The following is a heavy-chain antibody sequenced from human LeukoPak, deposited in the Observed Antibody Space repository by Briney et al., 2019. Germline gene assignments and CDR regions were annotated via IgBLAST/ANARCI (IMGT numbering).Heavy chain of an antibody. D-gene: IGHD2-2*01. CDR2: ISSGGGYI. CDR3: ARDEGHTVTNEYFQR. CDR1: GVSFISYG. Sequence: GGSLRLSCAASGVSFISYGMSWVRQAPGKGLEWVASISSGGGYIFYGDSAKGRFTISRDNAKDSLFLQMNSLTVEDTAVYYCARDEGHTVTNEYFQRWGQGTLVTVSS. J-gene: IGHJ1*01. V-gene: IGHV3-21*01.